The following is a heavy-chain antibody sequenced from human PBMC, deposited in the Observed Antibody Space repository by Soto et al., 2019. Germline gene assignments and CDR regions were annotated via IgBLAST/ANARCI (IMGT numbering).Heavy chain of an antibody. CDR2: IIPIFGTA. V-gene: IGHV1-69*01. D-gene: IGHD3-10*01. Sequence: QVQLVQSGAEVKKPGSSVKVSCKASGGTFSSYAISWVRQAPGQGLEWMGGIIPIFGTANYAQKFQGRVTITADESTSTAYMELSSLRSEDPAVYYCARVAGITMVRGAAYYYYGMDVWGQGTTVTVSS. J-gene: IGHJ6*02. CDR1: GGTFSSYA. CDR3: ARVAGITMVRGAAYYYYGMDV.